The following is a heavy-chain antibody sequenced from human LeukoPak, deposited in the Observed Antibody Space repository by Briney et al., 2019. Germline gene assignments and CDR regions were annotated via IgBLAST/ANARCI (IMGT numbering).Heavy chain of an antibody. D-gene: IGHD1-1*01. Sequence: ASVKVSCKASGYTFISYGISWLRQVPGQGLEWMGWINPNSGGTNYAQKFQGRVTMTRDTSISTAYMELSRLRSDDTAVYYCARSNDVNLFGYWGQGSLVTVPS. J-gene: IGHJ4*02. CDR1: GYTFISYG. V-gene: IGHV1-2*02. CDR3: ARSNDVNLFGY. CDR2: INPNSGGT.